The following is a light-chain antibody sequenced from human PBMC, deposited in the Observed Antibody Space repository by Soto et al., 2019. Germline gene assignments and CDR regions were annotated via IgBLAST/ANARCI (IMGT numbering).Light chain of an antibody. CDR3: QQSYHPIT. J-gene: IGKJ5*01. CDR2: AAS. Sequence: DIQMTQSPSSLSASVGDRVTITCRASQSIRSYLNWYQQKPGKAPKLLIYAASGLQTGVPSRFSGSGSGTDFTLSISSLQREDFATYYCQQSYHPITFGQGTRLEIK. CDR1: QSIRSY. V-gene: IGKV1-39*01.